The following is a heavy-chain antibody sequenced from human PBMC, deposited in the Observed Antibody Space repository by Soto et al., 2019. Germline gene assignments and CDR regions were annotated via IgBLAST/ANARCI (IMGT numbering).Heavy chain of an antibody. D-gene: IGHD2-8*01. CDR2: ISGTGTTT. V-gene: IGHV3-23*01. CDR1: GFTFGSYA. CDR3: VKAVYLLDFDY. J-gene: IGHJ4*02. Sequence: GSLRLSCAASGFTFGSYAMTWGRQAPGKGLEWVSTISGTGTTTYYADSVKGRFTISRDNSKNTLYLQMNSLRTEDTAVYYCVKAVYLLDFDYWGQGTLVTVSS.